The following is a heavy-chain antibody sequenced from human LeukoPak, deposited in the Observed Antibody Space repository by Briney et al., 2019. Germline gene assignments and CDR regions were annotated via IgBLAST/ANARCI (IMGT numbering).Heavy chain of an antibody. CDR2: ISGCGDST. CDR3: AKGGRVGY. D-gene: IGHD2-15*01. V-gene: IGHV3-23*01. CDR1: GFTFSSYA. Sequence: GGSLRLSCAPSGFTFSSYAMSWVRQAPGKGLEWVSAISGCGDSTYYADSVKGRCTISRDNSKNTRYLQMNSLRAEDTAVYYCAKGGRVGYWGQGTLVTVSS. J-gene: IGHJ4*02.